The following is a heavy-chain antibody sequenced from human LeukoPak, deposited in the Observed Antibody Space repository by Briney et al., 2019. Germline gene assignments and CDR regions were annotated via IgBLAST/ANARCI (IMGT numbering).Heavy chain of an antibody. CDR3: AREYTSGHFDY. J-gene: IGHJ4*02. Sequence: GGSLRLSCAASGFTFSTYGMQWVRQAPGKGLEWVSYIGSSGNTIYYADFVKGRFTMSRDNANNSLYLQMNSLRAEDTAVYYCAREYTSGHFDYWGQGTLVTVSS. CDR1: GFTFSTYG. V-gene: IGHV3-48*03. D-gene: IGHD6-25*01. CDR2: IGSSGNTI.